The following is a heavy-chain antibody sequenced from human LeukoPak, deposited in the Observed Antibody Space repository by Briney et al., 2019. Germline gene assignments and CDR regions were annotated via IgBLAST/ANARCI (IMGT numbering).Heavy chain of an antibody. J-gene: IGHJ4*02. D-gene: IGHD1-26*01. Sequence: AASVKVSCTASGYTFTSYGISWVRQAPGQGLEWMGWISAYNGNTNYAQKLQGKVTMTTDTSTSTAYLELRSLRSDDTAVYYCARAPQSGDHVDYWGQGTLVTVSS. CDR2: ISAYNGNT. V-gene: IGHV1-18*01. CDR1: GYTFTSYG. CDR3: ARAPQSGDHVDY.